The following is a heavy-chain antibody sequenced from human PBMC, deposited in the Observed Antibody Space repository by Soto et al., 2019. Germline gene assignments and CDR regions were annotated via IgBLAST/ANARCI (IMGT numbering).Heavy chain of an antibody. D-gene: IGHD3-10*01. CDR1: GVSIRSYF. V-gene: IGHV4-59*01. Sequence: SETLSLTCTVSGVSIRSYFWSWIRQPPGKGLEWIGYTYYTADTKYSPSLESRATISADPSKKQFSLSLSPVSAADTALYFCAGPKNRGESFDYWGQGALVTVSS. CDR2: TYYTADT. J-gene: IGHJ4*02. CDR3: AGPKNRGESFDY.